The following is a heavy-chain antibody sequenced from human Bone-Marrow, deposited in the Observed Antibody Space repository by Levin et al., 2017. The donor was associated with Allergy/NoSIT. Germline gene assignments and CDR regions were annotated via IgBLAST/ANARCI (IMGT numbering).Heavy chain of an antibody. CDR1: GFTFSNYA. V-gene: IGHV3-30-3*01. CDR2: ISYDGSNK. D-gene: IGHD2-2*01. Sequence: SCAASGFTFSNYAIHWVRQAPGKGLEWVAVISYDGSNKKYADAVKGRFTISRDNSNNTLYLQMNSLRAEDTAVYYCARAPTHDRSTTSCYVNGWFDPWGQGALVTVSS. CDR3: ARAPTHDRSTTSCYVNGWFDP. J-gene: IGHJ5*02.